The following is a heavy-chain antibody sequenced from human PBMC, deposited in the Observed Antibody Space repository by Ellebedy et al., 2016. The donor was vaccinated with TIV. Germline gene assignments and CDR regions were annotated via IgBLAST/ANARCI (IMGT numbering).Heavy chain of an antibody. CDR2: IYYSGST. CDR1: GGSISSYY. D-gene: IGHD1-26*01. Sequence: GSLRLSCTVSGGSISSYYWSWIRQPPGMGLEWIGNIYYSGSTNYNPSLKSRVTISVDMSKNQFPLKLTSVTAADTAVYYCARDRGRLGGSYYDYWGQGTLVTVSS. CDR3: ARDRGRLGGSYYDY. J-gene: IGHJ4*02. V-gene: IGHV4-59*01.